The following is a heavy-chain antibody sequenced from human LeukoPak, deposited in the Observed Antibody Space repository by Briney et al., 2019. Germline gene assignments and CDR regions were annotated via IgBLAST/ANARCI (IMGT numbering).Heavy chain of an antibody. J-gene: IGHJ4*02. V-gene: IGHV3-66*01. CDR2: IYGGGST. D-gene: IGHD3-22*01. CDR1: GFTVSSNY. Sequence: GGSLRLSCAASGFTVSSNYMGWVRQAPGKGLEWVSFIYGGGSTYYADSVKGRFIISRDNSKNTLYLQMNSLRAEDTAVYYCARDSYYYDSSGYLDYWGQGTLVTVSS. CDR3: ARDSYYYDSSGYLDY.